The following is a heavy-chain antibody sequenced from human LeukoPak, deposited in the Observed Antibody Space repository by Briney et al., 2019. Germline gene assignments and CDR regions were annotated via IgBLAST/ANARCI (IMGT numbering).Heavy chain of an antibody. Sequence: GESLQISCKGSGYSFTSYWIGWVRQMPGKGLEWMGIIYPGDSDTRYSPSFQGQVTISADKSISTAYLQWSSLKASDTAIFYCARPYCRSTSCYVDYWGQGTLVTVSS. D-gene: IGHD2-2*01. CDR3: ARPYCRSTSCYVDY. CDR2: IYPGDSDT. V-gene: IGHV5-51*01. J-gene: IGHJ4*02. CDR1: GYSFTSYW.